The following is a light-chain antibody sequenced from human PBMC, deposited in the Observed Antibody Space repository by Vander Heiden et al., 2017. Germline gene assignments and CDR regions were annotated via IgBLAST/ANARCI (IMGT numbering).Light chain of an antibody. Sequence: DIKNTLSPFSLSASVGDRVTITCRASQSISSYLNWYQQKPGKAPKLLIYAASSLQSGVPSRFSGSGSGTDFTLTISSLQPEDFATYYCQQSYSTPWTFGQGTKVEIK. CDR1: QSISSY. V-gene: IGKV1-39*01. J-gene: IGKJ1*01. CDR3: QQSYSTPWT. CDR2: AAS.